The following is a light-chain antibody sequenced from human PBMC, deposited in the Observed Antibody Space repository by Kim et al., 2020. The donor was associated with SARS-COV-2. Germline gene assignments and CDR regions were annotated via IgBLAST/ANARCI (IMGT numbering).Light chain of an antibody. CDR1: QSDSSSY. V-gene: IGKV3-20*01. CDR2: GAS. CDR3: QQYGSSPMYT. J-gene: IGKJ2*01. Sequence: SPGERATRPCRASQSDSSSYLAWYQQKPGQAPRLLIYGASSRATGIPDRFSGSGSGTDFTLTISRLEPEDFAVYYCQQYGSSPMYTFGQGTKLEI.